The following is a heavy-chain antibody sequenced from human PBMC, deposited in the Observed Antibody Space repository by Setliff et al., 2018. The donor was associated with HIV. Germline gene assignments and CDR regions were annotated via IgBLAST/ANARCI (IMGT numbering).Heavy chain of an antibody. CDR2: ISAYNGNT. CDR1: GYTFTSYG. Sequence: ASVKVSCKASGYTFTSYGISWVRQAPGQGLEWMGWISAYNGNTNYAQEFQGRVTMTRDTSTSTAYMELNSLRSEDTAVYYCARGSDSGSYSYYYGMDVWGQGTTVTVSS. J-gene: IGHJ6*02. CDR3: ARGSDSGSYSYYYGMDV. V-gene: IGHV1-18*01. D-gene: IGHD3-10*01.